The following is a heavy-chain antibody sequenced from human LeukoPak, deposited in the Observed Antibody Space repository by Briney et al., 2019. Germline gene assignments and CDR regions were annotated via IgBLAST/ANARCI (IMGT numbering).Heavy chain of an antibody. J-gene: IGHJ4*02. CDR2: IYTSGST. Sequence: PSETLSLTCTVSGGSIRSYYWSWIRQPAGKGLEWIGRIYTSGSTNYNPSLKSRVTMSVDTSKNQFSLKLSSVTAADTAVYYCARDRNDFWSGPHLFDYWGQGTLVTVSS. V-gene: IGHV4-4*07. CDR3: ARDRNDFWSGPHLFDY. D-gene: IGHD3-3*01. CDR1: GGSIRSYY.